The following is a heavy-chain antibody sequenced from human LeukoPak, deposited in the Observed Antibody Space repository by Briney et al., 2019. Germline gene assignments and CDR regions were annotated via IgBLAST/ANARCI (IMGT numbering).Heavy chain of an antibody. J-gene: IGHJ6*02. CDR3: ARGGGLDV. CDR2: INHNGNVN. Sequence: EWLASINHNGNVNYYVDSVKGRFTISRDNAKNSLYLQMSNLRAEDTAVYFCARGGGLDVWGQGATVIVSS. V-gene: IGHV3-7*04.